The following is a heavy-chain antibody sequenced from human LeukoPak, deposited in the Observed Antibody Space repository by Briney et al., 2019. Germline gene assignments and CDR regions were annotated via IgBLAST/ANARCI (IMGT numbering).Heavy chain of an antibody. CDR1: GGSISSYY. V-gene: IGHV4-4*08. CDR2: IYTSGST. CDR3: ARTRFVVPAAINWFDP. J-gene: IGHJ5*02. Sequence: SETLSLTCTVSGGSISSYYWSWIRQPPGKGLEWIGRIYTSGSTNYNPSLKSRVTISVDTSKNQFSLKLSSVTAADTAVYYCARTRFVVPAAINWFDPWGQGTLVTVSS. D-gene: IGHD2-2*01.